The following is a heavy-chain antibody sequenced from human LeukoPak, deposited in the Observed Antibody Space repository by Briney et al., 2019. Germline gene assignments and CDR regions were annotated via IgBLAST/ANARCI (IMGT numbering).Heavy chain of an antibody. D-gene: IGHD3-10*01. CDR2: MNPNSGNT. Sequence: ASVKVSCKASGYTFTSYDINWVRQATGQGLEWMGWMNPNSGNTGYAQKFQGRVTITRNTSISTAYMELSRLRSDDTAVYYCAREGRGWYFDLWGRGTLVTVSA. J-gene: IGHJ2*01. V-gene: IGHV1-8*03. CDR1: GYTFTSYD. CDR3: AREGRGWYFDL.